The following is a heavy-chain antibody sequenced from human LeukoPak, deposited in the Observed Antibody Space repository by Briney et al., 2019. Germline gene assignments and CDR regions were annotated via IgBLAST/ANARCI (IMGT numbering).Heavy chain of an antibody. D-gene: IGHD2-8*01. CDR3: ARVLGYCTNGVCYTFSGLDY. V-gene: IGHV4-39*07. J-gene: IGHJ4*02. Sequence: SETLSLTCTVSGGSISSGSYYWSWIRQPAGKGLEWIGSIYYSGTTYYNPSLKSRVTISVDTSKNQFSLKLSSVTAADTAVYYCARVLGYCTNGVCYTFSGLDYWGQGTLVTVSS. CDR1: GGSISSGSYY. CDR2: IYYSGTT.